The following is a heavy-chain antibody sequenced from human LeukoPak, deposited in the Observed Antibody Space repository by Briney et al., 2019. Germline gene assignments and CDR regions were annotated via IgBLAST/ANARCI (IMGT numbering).Heavy chain of an antibody. V-gene: IGHV3-30*04. Sequence: PGRSLRLSCAASGFTFSSYVMHWVRQAPGKGLEWVAVMLFDGSNKYYADSVKGRFTISRDNSKNTLYLQVNSLRAEDTAVYYCAREGARRDGYNSGLDYWGQGTLVTVSS. CDR3: AREGARRDGYNSGLDY. CDR1: GFTFSSYV. CDR2: MLFDGSNK. D-gene: IGHD5-24*01. J-gene: IGHJ4*02.